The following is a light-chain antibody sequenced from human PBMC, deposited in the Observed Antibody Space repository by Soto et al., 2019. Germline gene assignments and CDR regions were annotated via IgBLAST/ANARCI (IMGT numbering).Light chain of an antibody. V-gene: IGLV2-14*01. Sequence: QSVLTQPASVSGSPEQSITISCTGTSSDVGGYNYVSWFQQYPGKAPILMIYEITNRPSEVSNRFSGSKSGNTASLTISGLQAEDEADYYCGSYRGSSTYVFATGTKVTVL. CDR2: EIT. J-gene: IGLJ1*01. CDR3: GSYRGSSTYV. CDR1: SSDVGGYNY.